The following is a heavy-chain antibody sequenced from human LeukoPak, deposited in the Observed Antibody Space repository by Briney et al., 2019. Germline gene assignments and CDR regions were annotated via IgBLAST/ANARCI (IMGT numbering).Heavy chain of an antibody. Sequence: GGSLRLSCAASGFTFSSYAMSWVRQAPGKGLELVSAISGSGGSTYYADSVKGRFTISRDNSKNTLYLQMNSLRAEDTAVYYCAKGTHYYYYYMDVWGKGTTVTVSS. CDR3: AKGTHYYYYYMDV. V-gene: IGHV3-23*01. J-gene: IGHJ6*03. CDR1: GFTFSSYA. CDR2: ISGSGGST.